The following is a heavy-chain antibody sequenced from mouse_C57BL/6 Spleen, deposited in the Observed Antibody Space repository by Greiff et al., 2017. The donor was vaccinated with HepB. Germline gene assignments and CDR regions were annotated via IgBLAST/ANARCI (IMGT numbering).Heavy chain of an antibody. J-gene: IGHJ2*01. V-gene: IGHV1-82*01. D-gene: IGHD1-1*01. CDR1: GYAFSSSW. CDR2: IYPGDGDT. CDR3: ARGITTVVADY. Sequence: QVQLQQSGPELVKPGASVKISCKASGYAFSSSWMNWVKQRPGKGLEWIGRIYPGDGDTNYNGKFKGKATLTADKSSSTAYMQPSSLTSEDSAVYFCARGITTVVADYWGQGTTLTVSS.